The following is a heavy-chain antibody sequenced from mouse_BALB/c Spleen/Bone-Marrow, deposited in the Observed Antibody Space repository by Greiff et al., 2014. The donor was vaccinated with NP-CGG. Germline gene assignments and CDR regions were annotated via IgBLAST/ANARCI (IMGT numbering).Heavy chain of an antibody. V-gene: IGHV1-18*01. CDR1: GYTFTDHN. CDR2: INPNNGGT. J-gene: IGHJ3*01. Sequence: EVKLMESGPELVKPGASVKIPCKASGYTFTDHNMDWVKQSHGKSLEWIGDINPNNGGTIYNQKFKGKATLTVDKSSSTAYMELRSLTSEDTACYYCATVTWFAYWGQGTPVTVSA. CDR3: ATVTWFAY.